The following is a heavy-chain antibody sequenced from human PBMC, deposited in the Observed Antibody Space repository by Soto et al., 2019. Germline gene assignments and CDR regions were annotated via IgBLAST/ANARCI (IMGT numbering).Heavy chain of an antibody. J-gene: IGHJ5*02. V-gene: IGHV4-59*01. D-gene: IGHD3-16*01. Sequence: SETLSLTCTVSGGSINTYYWTWIRQPPGKGLEWIGYIYSRGTTNYNPSLKSRVTISVDTSKNQFSLKVTSVTAADTAVYYCARGLIPAPPLDPGGEGTLVTVS. CDR3: ARGLIPAPPLDP. CDR1: GGSINTYY. CDR2: IYSRGTT.